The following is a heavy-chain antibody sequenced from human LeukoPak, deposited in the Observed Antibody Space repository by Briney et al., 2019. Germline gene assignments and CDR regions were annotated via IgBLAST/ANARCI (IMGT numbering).Heavy chain of an antibody. D-gene: IGHD7-27*01. V-gene: IGHV3-15*01. J-gene: IGHJ4*02. CDR3: TTLTSLRELGIYRNY. CDR2: IKRKTDGETT. CDR1: GFTFSNAW. Sequence: GGSLRLSCAASGFTFSNAWMNWVRQAPGKGLEWVGRIKRKTDGETTDYHAPVKGRFTISRDDSKTMLYLEMNSLKTEDTAVYYCTTLTSLRELGIYRNYWGQGTLVTVSS.